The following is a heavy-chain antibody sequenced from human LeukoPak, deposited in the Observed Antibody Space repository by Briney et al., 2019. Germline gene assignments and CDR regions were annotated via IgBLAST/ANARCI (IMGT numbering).Heavy chain of an antibody. D-gene: IGHD6-19*01. Sequence: PGGSLRLSCAASGFTFDDYGMSWVRQAPGKGLEWVSGINWNGGGTGYADSVKGRFTISRDNAKNSLYLQMNSLRAEDTALYYCARGGAYSSGPHDAFDIWGQGTMVTVSS. J-gene: IGHJ3*02. CDR2: INWNGGGT. CDR3: ARGGAYSSGPHDAFDI. V-gene: IGHV3-20*04. CDR1: GFTFDDYG.